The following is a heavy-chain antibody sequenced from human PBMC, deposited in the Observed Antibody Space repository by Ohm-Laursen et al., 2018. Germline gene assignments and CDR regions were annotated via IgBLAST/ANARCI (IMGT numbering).Heavy chain of an antibody. J-gene: IGHJ4*02. Sequence: SDTLSLTCNVTGASISSYYWSWIRQPPGKGLEYISWIHYSGNTNYNPSLRSRVTISVDTSKNQISLSLRSVTAADTAIYYCAGNRLGSSFDNWGPGTVVTVSS. CDR1: GASISSYY. CDR2: IHYSGNT. D-gene: IGHD1-26*01. V-gene: IGHV4-59*08. CDR3: AGNRLGSSFDN.